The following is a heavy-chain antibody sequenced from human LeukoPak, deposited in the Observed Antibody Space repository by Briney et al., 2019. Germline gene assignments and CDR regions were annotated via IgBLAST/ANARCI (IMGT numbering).Heavy chain of an antibody. CDR3: ARPGEMATIQFAFDI. V-gene: IGHV5-51*01. Sequence: GESLKISCKGSGYSFTSYWIGWVRQMPGKGLEWMGIIYPGDSDTRYSPSFQGQVTISADKSISTAYLQWSSLKASDTAMYYCARPGEMATIQFAFDIWGQGTIVTVSS. CDR2: IYPGDSDT. CDR1: GYSFTSYW. J-gene: IGHJ3*02. D-gene: IGHD5-24*01.